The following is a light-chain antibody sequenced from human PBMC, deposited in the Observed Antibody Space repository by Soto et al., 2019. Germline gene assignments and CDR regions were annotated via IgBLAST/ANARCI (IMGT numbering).Light chain of an antibody. J-gene: IGLJ3*02. CDR1: SSDVGAYKY. CDR2: EVT. V-gene: IGLV2-8*01. Sequence: QSVLTQPPSASGSPGQSVTISCTGTSSDVGAYKYVSWYQQYPGKAPKLMIYEVTKRPSGVPDRFSGSKSGNPASLTVAGFYAEDEADDYCTSYVGNDIWVFGGGTKLTVL. CDR3: TSYVGNDIWV.